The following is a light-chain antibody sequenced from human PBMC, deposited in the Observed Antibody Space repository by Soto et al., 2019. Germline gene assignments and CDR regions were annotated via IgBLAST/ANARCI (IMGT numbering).Light chain of an antibody. Sequence: QSVLTQPASVSGSPGQSITISCTGTSSDIVSWYQQRPGKAPKLIIYEGSKRPSGVSNRFSGSKSGNTASLTISGLQAEDEADYYCCSYAGSSTLVFGGGTKLTVL. CDR1: SSDI. CDR2: EGS. J-gene: IGLJ2*01. V-gene: IGLV2-23*01. CDR3: CSYAGSSTLV.